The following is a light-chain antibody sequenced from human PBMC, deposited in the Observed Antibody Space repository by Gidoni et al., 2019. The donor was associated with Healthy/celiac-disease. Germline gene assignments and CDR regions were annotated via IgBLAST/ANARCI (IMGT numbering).Light chain of an antibody. Sequence: DIQLTQSPSFLSASVGDRVTITCRASQGISSYLAWYQQKPGKAPKLLIYAASTLQSGVPSRFSGSGSGTEFTLTISSRQPEDFATYYCQQSRAFGQGTKVEIK. CDR3: QQSRA. V-gene: IGKV1-9*01. J-gene: IGKJ1*01. CDR1: QGISSY. CDR2: AAS.